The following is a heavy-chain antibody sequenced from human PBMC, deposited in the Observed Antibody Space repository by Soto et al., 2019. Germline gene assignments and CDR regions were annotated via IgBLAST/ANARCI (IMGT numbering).Heavy chain of an antibody. CDR1: GFSFSSYA. Sequence: GGSLRLSCAASGFSFSSYAIHWVRQAPGKGLEWVAVISYDGSNQFYADSVKGRFTISRDNSKNTLYLQMNSLRADDTAVYYCANDYFGSGSFYKPRAPSFDYWGQGTTVTVSS. D-gene: IGHD3-10*01. J-gene: IGHJ4*03. CDR2: ISYDGSNQ. CDR3: ANDYFGSGSFYKPRAPSFDY. V-gene: IGHV3-30*18.